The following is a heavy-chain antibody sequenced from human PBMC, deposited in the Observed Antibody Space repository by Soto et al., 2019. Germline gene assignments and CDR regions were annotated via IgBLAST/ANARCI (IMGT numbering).Heavy chain of an antibody. J-gene: IGHJ5*02. V-gene: IGHV3-33*01. CDR2: IWYDGHKE. Sequence: QVQLVESGGGVVQPEKSLRLSCAASGFIFSNYGMHWVRQAPGKGLEWVAVIWYDGHKEHYADSVKGRFIISRDNSRNTVYRQMNSLRAEDTAVYYCARERAVDYYHWFDPWGQGTLVTVSS. CDR1: GFIFSNYG. D-gene: IGHD3-3*02. CDR3: ARERAVDYYHWFDP.